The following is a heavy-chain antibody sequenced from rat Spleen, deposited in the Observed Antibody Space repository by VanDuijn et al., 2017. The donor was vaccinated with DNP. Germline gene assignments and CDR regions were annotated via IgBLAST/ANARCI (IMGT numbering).Heavy chain of an antibody. D-gene: IGHD1-4*01. CDR3: ARRRLPYWYFDF. Sequence: QVQLQQSGADLAKPGSSVKISCKASGYTFTTYYISWIKQTTGQDREYIGYINTGSGGTNYNEKFKGKATLTVDKSSSTAFMQLSSLTPDDSAVYYCARRRLPYWYFDFWGPGAMVTVSS. CDR2: INTGSGGT. J-gene: IGHJ1*01. CDR1: GYTFTTYY. V-gene: IGHV1-43*01.